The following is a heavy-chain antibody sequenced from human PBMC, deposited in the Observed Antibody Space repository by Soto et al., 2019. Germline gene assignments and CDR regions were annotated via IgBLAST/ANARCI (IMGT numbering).Heavy chain of an antibody. CDR2: IYYTGST. CDR1: GGSISSSSYY. CDR3: ASYSSGWYDVSF. V-gene: IGHV4-61*05. J-gene: IGHJ4*02. Sequence: PSETLSLTCTVSGGSISSSSYYWGWIRQPPGKGLEWIGYIYYTGSTNYNPSLKSRVTISVDTSKNQFSLKLSSVTAADTAVYYCASYSSGWYDVSFWGQGTLVTVSS. D-gene: IGHD6-19*01.